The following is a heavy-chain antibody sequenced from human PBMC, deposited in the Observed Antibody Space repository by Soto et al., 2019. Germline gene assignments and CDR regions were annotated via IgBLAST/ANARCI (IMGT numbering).Heavy chain of an antibody. Sequence: PSETLSLTCTVSGGSISSGDYYWIWIRQPPGKGLEWIGYIYYSGSTYYNPSLKSRVTISVDTSKNQFSLKLSSVTAADTAVYYCARDHNNGIAAAYYGMDVWGQGTTVTVSS. CDR3: ARDHNNGIAAAYYGMDV. CDR1: GGSISSGDYY. V-gene: IGHV4-30-4*01. CDR2: IYYSGST. J-gene: IGHJ6*02. D-gene: IGHD6-13*01.